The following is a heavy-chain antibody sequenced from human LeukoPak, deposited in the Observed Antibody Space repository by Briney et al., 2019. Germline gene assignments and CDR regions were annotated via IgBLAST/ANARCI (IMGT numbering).Heavy chain of an antibody. CDR1: GGSFSGYS. J-gene: IGHJ4*02. D-gene: IGHD1-14*01. CDR2: INHSGST. CDR3: ATGPDGGPFDY. Sequence: SETLSLTCAVYGGSFSGYSWSWIRQPPAKGLEWIGEINHSGSTNYYPSLKSRVTLSVDTSKNQYSLKLSPVTAAETAGYYCATGPDGGPFDYWGQGTRVSVSS. V-gene: IGHV4-34*01.